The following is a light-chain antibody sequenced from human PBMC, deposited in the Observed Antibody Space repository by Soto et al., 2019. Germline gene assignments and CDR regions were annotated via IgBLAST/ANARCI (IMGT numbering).Light chain of an antibody. V-gene: IGLV3-21*02. J-gene: IGLJ1*01. CDR3: QVWDYDTDHFV. CDR1: NIGSKS. CDR2: ADS. Sequence: SYELTQAPSVSVAPGQTARIGCGGDNIGSKSVHWYQQRPGQAPVLVVCADSDRPSGIPERFSGSNPGNTATLTISRVEAGDEADYYCQVWDYDTDHFVFGPGTKLTVL.